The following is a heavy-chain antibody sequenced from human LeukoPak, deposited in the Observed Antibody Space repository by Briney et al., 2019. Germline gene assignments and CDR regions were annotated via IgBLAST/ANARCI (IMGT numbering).Heavy chain of an antibody. V-gene: IGHV1-2*02. D-gene: IGHD6-13*01. CDR3: SRSWAAAGAVGY. J-gene: IGHJ4*02. CDR1: GYSFTAHY. CDR2: INPNTGGT. Sequence: ASVTVSCKASGYSFTAHYIHWVRQAPGQGLEWMGSINPNTGGTNYAEKFQGRVTMTSDTSTTTAYMGLSSLSSDDTAVYFFSRSWAAAGAVGYWGQGTLVTVSS.